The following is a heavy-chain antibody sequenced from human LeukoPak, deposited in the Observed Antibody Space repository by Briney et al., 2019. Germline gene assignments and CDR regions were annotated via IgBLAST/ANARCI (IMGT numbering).Heavy chain of an antibody. V-gene: IGHV1-69*04. CDR1: GGTFSSYA. CDR2: IIPIFGIA. D-gene: IGHD3-22*01. CDR3: ARVGDYYDSSGYYYSPHFDY. J-gene: IGHJ4*02. Sequence: SVKVSCKASGGTFSSYAISWVRQAPGQGLEWMGRIIPIFGIANYAQKFQGRVTITADKSTSTAYMELSSLRSEDTSVYYCARVGDYYDSSGYYYSPHFDYRGQGTLVTVSS.